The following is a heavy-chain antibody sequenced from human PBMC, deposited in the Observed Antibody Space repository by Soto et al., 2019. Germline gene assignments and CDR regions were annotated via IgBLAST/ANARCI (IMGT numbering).Heavy chain of an antibody. J-gene: IGHJ6*02. CDR1: GFTLSDYW. CDR3: ARGYYGMGV. Sequence: EVQLVESGGGLVQPGGSLRLSCAASGFTLSDYWMHWVRQPPGKGLVWVSRINTDGSSIIYADSVKGRFTVSRDNAKNTLYLQMNSLRDEDTAVYYCARGYYGMGVWGQGPTVTVSS. CDR2: INTDGSSI. V-gene: IGHV3-74*01.